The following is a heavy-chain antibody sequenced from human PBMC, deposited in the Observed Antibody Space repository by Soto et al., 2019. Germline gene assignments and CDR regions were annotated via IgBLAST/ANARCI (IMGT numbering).Heavy chain of an antibody. J-gene: IGHJ6*02. CDR1: GFTFSSYS. CDR2: ITTSSHTI. CDR3: ARHGIQVSHDV. V-gene: IGHV3-48*02. D-gene: IGHD5-18*01. Sequence: GGSLRLSCAASGFTFSSYSMDWVRQAPGQGLEWISYITTSSHTIYYADSVRGRFTISRDNAKNSLLLQMNSLRDEDTAVYYCARHGIQVSHDVWGQGTTVTVSS.